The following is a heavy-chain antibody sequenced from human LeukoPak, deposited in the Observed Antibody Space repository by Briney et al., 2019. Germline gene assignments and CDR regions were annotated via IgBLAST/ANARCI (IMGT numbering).Heavy chain of an antibody. D-gene: IGHD4-11*01. CDR1: GYTFSSYG. Sequence: ASVKVSCEPSGYTFSSYGISWVRQAPGQGLEWMGWISGYNGNTNYAQKFQGRVTLTTDTSTSTAYMELRSLRSDDTAVYYCARDVTSGYGMDVWGQGTTVTVSS. V-gene: IGHV1-18*01. CDR3: ARDVTSGYGMDV. J-gene: IGHJ6*02. CDR2: ISGYNGNT.